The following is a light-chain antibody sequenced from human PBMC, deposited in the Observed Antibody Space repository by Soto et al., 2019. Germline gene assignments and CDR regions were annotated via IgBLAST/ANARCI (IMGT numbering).Light chain of an antibody. CDR2: DAS. Sequence: EIVLTQSPAPLSLSPGERATLSCRASQSVGSYLAWYQQKPGQAPRLLIYDASNRATGIPARFSGSGSGTDFTLTISSLEPEDFAVYYCQQRSNWPTFGQGTKLEIK. CDR1: QSVGSY. CDR3: QQRSNWPT. V-gene: IGKV3-11*01. J-gene: IGKJ2*01.